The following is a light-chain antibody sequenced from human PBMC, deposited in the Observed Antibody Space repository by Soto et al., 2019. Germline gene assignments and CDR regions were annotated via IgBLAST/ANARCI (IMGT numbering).Light chain of an antibody. CDR1: QNVNDW. CDR3: QQYNDYPWT. V-gene: IGKV1-5*03. CDR2: KAS. Sequence: DIQMTQSPSTLSASVGDRVTITCRASQNVNDWLAWFQQKPGKAPTLLIYKASGLESGVPSRFSGSGSGTECTLTISSLQPDDFSTYYCQQYNDYPWTFGQGTKVEIK. J-gene: IGKJ1*01.